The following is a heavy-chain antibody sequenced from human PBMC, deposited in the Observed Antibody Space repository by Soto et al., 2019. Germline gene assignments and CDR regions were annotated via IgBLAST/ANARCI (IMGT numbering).Heavy chain of an antibody. V-gene: IGHV3-48*02. CDR2: ISSSSSTI. Sequence: LRLSCAASVFTFSSYSMNWVRQAPGKGLEWVSYISSSSSTIYYADSVKGRFTISRDNAKNSLYLQMNSLRDEDTAVYYCARRSGYYDSSGYYSWFEPWGQGTLVTVSS. CDR3: ARRSGYYDSSGYYSWFEP. CDR1: VFTFSSYS. J-gene: IGHJ5*02. D-gene: IGHD3-22*01.